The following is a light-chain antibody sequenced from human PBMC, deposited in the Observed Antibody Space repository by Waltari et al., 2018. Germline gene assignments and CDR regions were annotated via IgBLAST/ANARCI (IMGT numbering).Light chain of an antibody. CDR2: YDD. V-gene: IGLV1-36*01. CDR1: SSTIGSNA. Sequence: QSVLTQPPSVSEAPRQRVTISCSGSSSTIGSNAVNWYQQLPGKAPKLLIYYDDLLPSGVSVRFSGSKSGTSASLAISGLQSEDEAHYYCATWDDSLSGVVFGGGTKLTVL. J-gene: IGLJ3*02. CDR3: ATWDDSLSGVV.